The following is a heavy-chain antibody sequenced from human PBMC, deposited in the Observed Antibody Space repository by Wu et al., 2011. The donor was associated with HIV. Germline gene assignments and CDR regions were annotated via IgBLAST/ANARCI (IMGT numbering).Heavy chain of an antibody. CDR2: IIPIFGTA. CDR1: GGTFNNYA. CDR3: ATMATIFSLSN. D-gene: IGHD5-24*01. Sequence: QVQLMQSGAEVKKPGSSVKVSCKASGGTFNNYAISWVRQAPGQGLEWMGRIIPIFGTANYAQKFQGRVTITADKSTDTAYMELSSLTSEDTAVYYCATMATIFSLSNWGQGPWSPSP. V-gene: IGHV1-69*14. J-gene: IGHJ1*01.